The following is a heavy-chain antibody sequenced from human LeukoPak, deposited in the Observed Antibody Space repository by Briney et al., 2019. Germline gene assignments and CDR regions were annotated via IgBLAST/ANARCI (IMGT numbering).Heavy chain of an antibody. CDR3: ARGIESYGDYGY. J-gene: IGHJ4*02. V-gene: IGHV4-39*07. CDR1: GGSFAGRRDY. Sequence: SETLSLTCTVSGGSFAGRRDYWGWVRQSPGKGLEWLASIYYDGTTYYNPSLKSRVTISIDTSKNQFSLKLSSLTAADTAIYYCARGIESYGDYGYWGQGILVTVSS. CDR2: IYYDGTT. D-gene: IGHD4-17*01.